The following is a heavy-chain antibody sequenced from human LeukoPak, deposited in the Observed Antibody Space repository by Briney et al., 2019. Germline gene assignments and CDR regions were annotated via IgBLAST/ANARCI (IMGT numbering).Heavy chain of an antibody. V-gene: IGHV3-48*01. Sequence: GGSLRLSCAASGFTFSSYSMNWVRQAPGKGLEWLSYISTSSTTIYYADSVKGRFTISRDNSKNTVYLQMNSLRAEDTAVYYCAREWGYYDSSGYYFDFWGQGTLVTVSS. CDR1: GFTFSSYS. J-gene: IGHJ4*02. CDR2: ISTSSTTI. D-gene: IGHD3-22*01. CDR3: AREWGYYDSSGYYFDF.